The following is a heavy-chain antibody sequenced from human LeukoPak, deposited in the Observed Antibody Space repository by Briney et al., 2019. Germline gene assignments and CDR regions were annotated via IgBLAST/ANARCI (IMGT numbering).Heavy chain of an antibody. CDR3: ARTSGSYHRPCGYYFDY. Sequence: SETLSLTCTVSGGSISSYYWSWIRQPPGKGLEWIGYIYYSGSTNYNPSLKSRVTISVDTSKNQFSLKLSSVTAADTAVYYCARTSGSYHRPCGYYFDYWGQGTLVTVSS. CDR2: IYYSGST. D-gene: IGHD1-26*01. CDR1: GGSISSYY. V-gene: IGHV4-59*08. J-gene: IGHJ4*02.